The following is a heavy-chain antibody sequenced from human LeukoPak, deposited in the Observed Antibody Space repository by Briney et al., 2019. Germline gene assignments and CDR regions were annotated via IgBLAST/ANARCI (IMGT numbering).Heavy chain of an antibody. Sequence: SSETLSLTCTVSGGSINTNGHYWGWIRQSPGKGLEWIGSISYSGTTYYNPSLRSRVTISADTSKNQFSLKLSSVTAADTAVYYCARASGARWFQTLGVVRYFDLWGRGTLVTVSS. V-gene: IGHV4-39*07. CDR3: ARASGARWFQTLGVVRYFDL. D-gene: IGHD4-23*01. J-gene: IGHJ2*01. CDR2: ISYSGTT. CDR1: GGSINTNGHY.